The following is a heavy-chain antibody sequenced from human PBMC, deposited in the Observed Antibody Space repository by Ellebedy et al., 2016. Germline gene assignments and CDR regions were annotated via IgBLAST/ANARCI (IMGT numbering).Heavy chain of an antibody. CDR3: ARDEGGEGSMIVVVHFDY. D-gene: IGHD3-22*01. J-gene: IGHJ4*02. Sequence: ASVKVSCKASGYTFTSYGISWVRQAPGQGLEWMGWISAYNGNTNYAQKLQGRVTMTTDTSTNTAYMELRSLRSDDTAVYYCARDEGGEGSMIVVVHFDYWGQGTLVTVSS. CDR2: ISAYNGNT. V-gene: IGHV1-18*01. CDR1: GYTFTSYG.